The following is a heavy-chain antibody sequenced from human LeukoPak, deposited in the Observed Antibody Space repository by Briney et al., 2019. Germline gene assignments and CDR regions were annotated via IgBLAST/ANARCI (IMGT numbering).Heavy chain of an antibody. CDR1: GFTVSSNY. CDR2: IYSGGST. V-gene: IGHV3-53*04. CDR3: ARDVVRSNLHYDILTGFDY. D-gene: IGHD3-9*01. Sequence: GGSLRLSCAASGFTVSSNYMIWVRQAPGKGLEWVSVIYSGGSTYYADSVKGRFTISRHNSKNTLYLQMNSLRAEDTAVYYCARDVVRSNLHYDILTGFDYWGQGTLVTVSS. J-gene: IGHJ4*02.